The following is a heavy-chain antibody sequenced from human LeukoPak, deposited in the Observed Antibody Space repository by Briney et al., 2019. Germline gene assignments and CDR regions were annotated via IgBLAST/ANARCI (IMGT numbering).Heavy chain of an antibody. Sequence: ASVKVSCKASGYTFTSYYMHWVRQAPGQGLEWMGIINPSGGSTSYAQKFQGRVTMTRDTSTSTVYMELSSLGSEDTAVYYCVSTSFLGLEVITDAFDIWGQGTMVTVSS. CDR3: VSTSFLGLEVITDAFDI. D-gene: IGHD3-22*01. J-gene: IGHJ3*02. V-gene: IGHV1-46*01. CDR1: GYTFTSYY. CDR2: INPSGGST.